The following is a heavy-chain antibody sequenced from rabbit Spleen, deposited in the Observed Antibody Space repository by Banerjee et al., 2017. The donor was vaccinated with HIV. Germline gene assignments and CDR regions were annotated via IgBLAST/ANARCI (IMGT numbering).Heavy chain of an antibody. D-gene: IGHD1-1*01. J-gene: IGHJ4*01. CDR3: ARNDYIACGHGAFDL. CDR2: IYTGNGKN. V-gene: IGHV1S40*01. Sequence: QSLEESGGGLVQPEGSLALTCKASGFSFSSGYDMSWVRQAPGKGLEWIGFIYTGNGKNYYASWAKGRFTISKTSSTTVTLQVTSLTAADTATYFCARNDYIACGHGAFDLWGQGTLVTVS. CDR1: GFSFSSGYD.